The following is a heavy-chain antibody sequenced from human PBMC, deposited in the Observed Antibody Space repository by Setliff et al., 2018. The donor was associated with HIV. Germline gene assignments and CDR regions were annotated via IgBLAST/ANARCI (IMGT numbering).Heavy chain of an antibody. V-gene: IGHV4-4*09. J-gene: IGHJ5*02. CDR2: IYTSGST. CDR3: ARSVFGRWLQLGGNWFDP. Sequence: SETLSLTCTVSGGSIFSHYWSWIRQPAGKGLEWIGHIYTSGSTNYNPSLKSRVTISVDTSKNQFSLKLSSVTAADTAVYYCARSVFGRWLQLGGNWFDPWGQGTLVTVSS. D-gene: IGHD1-1*01. CDR1: GGSIFSHY.